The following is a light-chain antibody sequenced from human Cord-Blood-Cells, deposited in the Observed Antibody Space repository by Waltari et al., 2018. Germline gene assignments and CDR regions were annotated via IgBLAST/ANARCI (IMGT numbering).Light chain of an antibody. CDR3: QAWDSSTVV. CDR1: KLGDKY. Sequence: SYELTQPPSVSVSPGQTASITCSGDKLGDKYAWWYQQKPGQSPVLVIYQDSKRPSGIPGRFSGSSSVNTAALTISGTQAMDEADYYCQAWDSSTVVFAGGTKLTVL. J-gene: IGLJ2*01. CDR2: QDS. V-gene: IGLV3-1*01.